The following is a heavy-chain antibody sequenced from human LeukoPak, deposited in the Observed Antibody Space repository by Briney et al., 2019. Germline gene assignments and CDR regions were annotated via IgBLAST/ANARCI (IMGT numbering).Heavy chain of an antibody. CDR3: AGGRTYSSSTLEDY. Sequence: PGGSLSLSCAASGFTVSTNYMSWVRQAPGKGLEWVSVIYSGGRTYYTNSVKGRFTISRDNSKNTLYLQMDSLRADDTAVYYCAGGRTYSSSTLEDYWGQGTLVTVSS. V-gene: IGHV3-53*01. CDR1: GFTVSTNY. J-gene: IGHJ4*02. D-gene: IGHD6-13*01. CDR2: IYSGGRT.